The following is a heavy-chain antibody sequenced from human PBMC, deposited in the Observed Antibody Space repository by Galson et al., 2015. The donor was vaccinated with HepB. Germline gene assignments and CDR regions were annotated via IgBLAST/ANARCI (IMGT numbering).Heavy chain of an antibody. D-gene: IGHD4-11*01. CDR1: GYTFTSYY. J-gene: IGHJ6*03. V-gene: IGHV1-2*06. CDR2: INPNSGGT. CDR3: ARLVTPHYCYYYMDV. Sequence: SVKVSCKASGYTFTSYYMHWVRQAPGQGLEWMGRINPNSGGTNYAQKFQGRVTMTRDTSISTAYMELSRLRSDDTAVYYCARLVTPHYCYYYMDVWGKGTTVTVSS.